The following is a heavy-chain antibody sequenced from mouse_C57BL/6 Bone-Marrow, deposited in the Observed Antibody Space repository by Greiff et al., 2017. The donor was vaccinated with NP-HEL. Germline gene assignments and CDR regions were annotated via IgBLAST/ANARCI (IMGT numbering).Heavy chain of an antibody. D-gene: IGHD2-3*01. CDR1: GYAFTNYL. CDR3: ARDGYSPFDY. Sequence: QVQLQQSGAELVRPGTSVKVSCKASGYAFTNYLIEWVKQRPGQGLAWIGVINPGSGGTNYNEEFKGKATRTADKSSSTAYMQRSSLTSEDSAVYFCARDGYSPFDYWGQGTTLTVSS. CDR2: INPGSGGT. V-gene: IGHV1-54*01. J-gene: IGHJ2*01.